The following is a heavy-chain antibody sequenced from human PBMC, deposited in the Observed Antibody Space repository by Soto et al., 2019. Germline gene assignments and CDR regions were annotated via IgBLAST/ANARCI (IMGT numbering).Heavy chain of an antibody. D-gene: IGHD3-3*01. J-gene: IGHJ4*02. CDR2: ISAVDPST. Sequence: QLLESGGGLVQPGGSLRLSCAASGFTFNNYAMSWVRQAPGKGLEWVSAISAVDPSTYYADSVKGRFTISRDNSKNTLFLQMDNMRVEDSAIYYCVKFQRSEFYPFASWGQGPLVTVAS. CDR3: VKFQRSEFYPFAS. CDR1: GFTFNNYA. V-gene: IGHV3-23*01.